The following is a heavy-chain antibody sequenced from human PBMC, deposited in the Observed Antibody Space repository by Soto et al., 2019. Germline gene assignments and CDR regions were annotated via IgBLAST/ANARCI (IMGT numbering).Heavy chain of an antibody. D-gene: IGHD1-1*01. CDR3: ARQLGLWQPLDY. CDR2: IYYSGNT. CDR1: GGSMRDYY. V-gene: IGHV4-59*01. J-gene: IGHJ4*02. Sequence: PSETLSLTCSVSGGSMRDYYWSWIRQSPGKGPEWIGYIYYSGNTNYNPSLKSRVTISVDVPKSLFSLKLNSVTAADTAVYYCARQLGLWQPLDYWGRGTLVTAPQ.